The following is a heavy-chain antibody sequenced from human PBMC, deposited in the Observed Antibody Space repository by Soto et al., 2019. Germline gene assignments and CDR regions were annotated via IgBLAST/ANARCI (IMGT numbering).Heavy chain of an antibody. CDR3: ARDLDGLHDDNSGPYPRPG. CDR1: GGSISSDDYY. D-gene: IGHD3-22*01. Sequence: SETLSLTCTVSGGSISSDDYYWSWIRQAPGRGLVWIGYIHSSGSIYYNPSLKSRATMSIDTARNQFSLKVSSVTVADTAVYYCARDLDGLHDDNSGPYPRPGWGQGTLVT. J-gene: IGHJ1*01. V-gene: IGHV4-30-4*01. CDR2: IHSSGSI.